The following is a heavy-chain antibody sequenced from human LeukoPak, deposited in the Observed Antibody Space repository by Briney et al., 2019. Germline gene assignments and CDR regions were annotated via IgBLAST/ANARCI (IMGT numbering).Heavy chain of an antibody. CDR3: ARDSGYCSSTGCYVHYFDY. CDR1: GFTFSSYS. V-gene: IGHV3-48*01. J-gene: IGHJ4*02. Sequence: GGSLRLSCAASGFTFSSYSMNWVRQAPGKGLERVSYISSSSSTIYYADSVKGRFTISRDNAKNSLYLQMNSLRAEDTAVYYCARDSGYCSSTGCYVHYFDYWGQGTLVTVSS. D-gene: IGHD2-2*01. CDR2: ISSSSSTI.